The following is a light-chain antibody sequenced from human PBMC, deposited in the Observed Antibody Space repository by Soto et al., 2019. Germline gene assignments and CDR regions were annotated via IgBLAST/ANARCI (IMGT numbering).Light chain of an antibody. CDR1: QSVSSY. J-gene: IGKJ5*01. Sequence: EIVLTQSPATLSLSPGERATLSCRASQSVSSYLAWYQQKPGQAPRLLIYDASNMATGIPARFSGSGSGTDFTLTISSLEPEDCAVYYCQQRSNSPITFGQGTRLEIK. V-gene: IGKV3-11*01. CDR2: DAS. CDR3: QQRSNSPIT.